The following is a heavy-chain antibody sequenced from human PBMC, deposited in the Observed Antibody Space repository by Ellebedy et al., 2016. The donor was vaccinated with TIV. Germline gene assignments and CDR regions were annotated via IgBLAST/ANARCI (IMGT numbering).Heavy chain of an antibody. J-gene: IGHJ4*02. V-gene: IGHV3-30*03. CDR3: ARDGPGLEY. D-gene: IGHD3-16*01. Sequence: GESLKISCAASGFPFSSYGMHWVRQAPGKGLEWVAVISYDGSNKYYADSVKGRFTISRDNSKNTLYLQLNSLRAEDTAVYYCARDGPGLEYWGQGTLVTVSS. CDR1: GFPFSSYG. CDR2: ISYDGSNK.